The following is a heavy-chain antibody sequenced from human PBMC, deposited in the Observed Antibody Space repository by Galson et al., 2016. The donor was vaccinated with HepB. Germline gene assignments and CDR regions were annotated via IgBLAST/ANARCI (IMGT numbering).Heavy chain of an antibody. CDR3: TREATFGGVIDPSDY. V-gene: IGHV3-74*01. J-gene: IGHJ4*02. D-gene: IGHD3-16*02. CDR2: INTDGSKV. CDR1: GLTFKDYW. Sequence: SLRLSCAASGLTFKDYWMHWVRQVPGKGLAWVSRINTDGSKVGYVDSVRDRFTISRDNTKGTLYLQMKGLRVEDTAVYDCTREATFGGVIDPSDYWGQGTLVTVSS.